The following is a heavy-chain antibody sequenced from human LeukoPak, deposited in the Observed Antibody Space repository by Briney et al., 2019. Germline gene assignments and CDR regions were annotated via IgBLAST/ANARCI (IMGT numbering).Heavy chain of an antibody. V-gene: IGHV3-13*01. CDR2: IGTAGDT. Sequence: GGSLRLSCAASGFTFSSYDMHWVRQATGKGLEWVSPIGTAGDTYYPGSVKGRFTISRENAKNSLYLQMNSLRAGDTAVYYCARGRGTTPWFDPWGQGTLVTVSS. CDR3: ARGRGTTPWFDP. CDR1: GFTFSSYD. D-gene: IGHD1-14*01. J-gene: IGHJ5*02.